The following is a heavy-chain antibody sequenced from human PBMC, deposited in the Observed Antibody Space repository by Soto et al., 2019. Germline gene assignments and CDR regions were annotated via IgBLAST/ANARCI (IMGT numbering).Heavy chain of an antibody. CDR3: ASGGPSLHLRYFDWLRNYYYMDV. CDR1: GFTFSSYG. J-gene: IGHJ6*03. CDR2: IWYDGSNK. D-gene: IGHD3-9*01. V-gene: IGHV3-33*01. Sequence: HPGGSLRLSCAASGFTFSSYGMHWVRQAPGKGLEWVAVIWYDGSNKYYVDSVKGRFTISRDNSKNTLYLQMNSLRAEDTAVYYCASGGPSLHLRYFDWLRNYYYMDVWGKGTTVTVSS.